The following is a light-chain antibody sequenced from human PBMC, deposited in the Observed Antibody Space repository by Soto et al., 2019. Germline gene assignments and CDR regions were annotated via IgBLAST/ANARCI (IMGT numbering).Light chain of an antibody. V-gene: IGKV1-39*01. Sequence: DIQMTQSPSSLSASVGDRVTITCRASQSISPYLNWYQHKPGKAPRLLISAASSLQSGVPSRFRVSGSGTDFTFTISNLQPDDFATYYCQQSDSAPFTFGQGTRLEIK. CDR3: QQSDSAPFT. J-gene: IGKJ2*01. CDR1: QSISPY. CDR2: AAS.